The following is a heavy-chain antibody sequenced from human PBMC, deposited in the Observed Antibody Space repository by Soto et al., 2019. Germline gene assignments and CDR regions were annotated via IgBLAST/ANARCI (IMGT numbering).Heavy chain of an antibody. CDR2: IKQDGTEK. Sequence: GSLRLSCAASVFTFSRYWMNWVRQAPGKGLEWVANIKQDGTEKNYVDSVKGRFTISRDNARNSLYLQMDSLRAEDTAVYFCARGDTPMITGMDSFDIWGQGTMVTVSS. CDR3: ARGDTPMITGMDSFDI. J-gene: IGHJ3*02. V-gene: IGHV3-7*01. D-gene: IGHD5-18*01. CDR1: VFTFSRYW.